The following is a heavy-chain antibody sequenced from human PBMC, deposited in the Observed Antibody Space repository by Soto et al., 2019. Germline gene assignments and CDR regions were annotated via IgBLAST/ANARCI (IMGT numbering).Heavy chain of an antibody. CDR1: GGSISSDY. J-gene: IGHJ4*02. Sequence: SETLSLTCTVSGGSISSDYWSWIRQPPGKGLEWIGYIYYSGSTYYNPSLKSRVTISVDTSKNQFSLKLSSVTAADTAVYYCARAGIPEMATTRIDNWGQGTLVTVSS. CDR3: ARAGIPEMATTRIDN. V-gene: IGHV4-59*08. CDR2: IYYSGST. D-gene: IGHD5-12*01.